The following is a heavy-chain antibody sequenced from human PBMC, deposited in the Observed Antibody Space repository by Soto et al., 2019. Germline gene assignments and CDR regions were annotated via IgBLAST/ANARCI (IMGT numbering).Heavy chain of an antibody. Sequence: QVHLVQSGTEVKNPGSSVKGSCKASGGTFSSSGFSWVRQAPGQGLEWMGMIVPILDTTNYAQKFQARVTIPADEVTSTAYMELRSLRSEATAVYYFARWPHPRYTADPYAGDVWGQGTRVIVSS. V-gene: IGHV1-69*11. CDR2: IVPILDTT. J-gene: IGHJ6*02. CDR1: GGTFSSSG. D-gene: IGHD3-16*02. CDR3: ARWPHPRYTADPYAGDV.